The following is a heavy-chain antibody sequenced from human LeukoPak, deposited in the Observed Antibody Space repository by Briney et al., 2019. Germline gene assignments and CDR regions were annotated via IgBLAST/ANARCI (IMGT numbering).Heavy chain of an antibody. CDR1: VYTPTRCY. V-gene: IGHV1-2*02. Sequence: ASVKVSCKASVYTPTRCYMHWVRQAPGQGLEWRGWINPNSGGTNYAQKFQGRVTMTRDTSISTASMELSRLRADDTAVYYCARTWAAIDYFSSSGYQDYWGQGTLVSVSS. CDR2: INPNSGGT. CDR3: ARTWAAIDYFSSSGYQDY. D-gene: IGHD3-22*01. J-gene: IGHJ4*02.